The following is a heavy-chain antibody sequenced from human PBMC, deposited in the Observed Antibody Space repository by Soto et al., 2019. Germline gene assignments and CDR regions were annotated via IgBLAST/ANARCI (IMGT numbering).Heavy chain of an antibody. Sequence: GESLKISCKGFGYSFSSYWISWVRQMPGKGLEWMGRIDPSDAYTNYSPSFQGHVTISTDKSISTAYLQWSSLRASDTAMYYCARRYCSSTSCLSNYYAMDVWGQGTTVTVSS. J-gene: IGHJ6*02. CDR2: IDPSDAYT. D-gene: IGHD2-2*01. V-gene: IGHV5-10-1*01. CDR1: GYSFSSYW. CDR3: ARRYCSSTSCLSNYYAMDV.